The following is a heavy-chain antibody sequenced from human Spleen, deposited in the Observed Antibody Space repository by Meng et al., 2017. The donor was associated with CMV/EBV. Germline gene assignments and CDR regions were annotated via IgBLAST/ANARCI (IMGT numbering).Heavy chain of an antibody. Sequence: QVRLVEVGGGVFQPGRPLHLSCAASRFTFSSYAMHWGRQAPGKGLEWVAVISYDGSNKYYAASVKGRFTISRDNSKNTLYLQMNSLRAEDTAVYYCARDAGVTLGAFDYWGQGTLVTVSS. J-gene: IGHJ4*02. CDR1: RFTFSSYA. D-gene: IGHD2-21*02. CDR2: ISYDGSNK. CDR3: ARDAGVTLGAFDY. V-gene: IGHV3-30-3*01.